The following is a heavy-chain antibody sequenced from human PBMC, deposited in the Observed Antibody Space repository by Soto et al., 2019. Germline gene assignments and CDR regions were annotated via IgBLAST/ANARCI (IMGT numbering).Heavy chain of an antibody. D-gene: IGHD3-16*01. CDR1: GYTFTGYY. CDR2: INPNSGGT. Sequence: ASVKVSCKASGYTFTGYYMHWVRQAPGQGLEWMGWINPNSGGTNYAQKFQGWVTMTRDTSISTAYMELSRLRSDDTAVYYCARDRRSVGGIDGRDGENYYFDYWGQGTLVTVSS. V-gene: IGHV1-2*04. CDR3: ARDRRSVGGIDGRDGENYYFDY. J-gene: IGHJ4*02.